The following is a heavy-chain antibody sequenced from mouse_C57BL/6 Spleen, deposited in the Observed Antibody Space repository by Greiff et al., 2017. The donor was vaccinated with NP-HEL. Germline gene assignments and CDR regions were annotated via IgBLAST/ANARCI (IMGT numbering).Heavy chain of an antibody. D-gene: IGHD2-2*01. Sequence: EVKLVESEGGLVQPGSSMKLSCTASGFTFSDYYMAWVRQVPEKGLEWVANINYDGSSTYYLDSLKSRFIISRDNAKNILYLQMSSLKSEDTATYYCARAMVTTRGWYFDVWGTGTTVTVSS. CDR1: GFTFSDYY. J-gene: IGHJ1*03. CDR2: INYDGSST. CDR3: ARAMVTTRGWYFDV. V-gene: IGHV5-16*01.